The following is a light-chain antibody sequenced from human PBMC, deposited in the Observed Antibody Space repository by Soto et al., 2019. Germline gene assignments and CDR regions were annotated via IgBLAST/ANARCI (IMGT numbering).Light chain of an antibody. CDR2: GAS. CDR1: QSVSSSY. V-gene: IGKV3-20*01. CDR3: QQYGSSGFT. J-gene: IGKJ3*01. Sequence: EIVLTQSPGTLSLSQGERATLSCRASQSVSSSYLAWYQQKPGQAPRLLIYGASSRATGIPDRFSGSGSGTDFTLTISRLEPEDFAVYYCQQYGSSGFTFGPGTKVDIK.